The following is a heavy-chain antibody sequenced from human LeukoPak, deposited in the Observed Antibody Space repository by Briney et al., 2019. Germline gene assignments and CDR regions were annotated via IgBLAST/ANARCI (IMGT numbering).Heavy chain of an antibody. V-gene: IGHV3-23*01. J-gene: IGHJ4*02. D-gene: IGHD6-19*01. Sequence: PGGSLRLSCAASGFTFSSYAMSWVRQAPGKGLEWVSDISGSGDSTYYADSVKGRFTISRDNSKNTLYLQMNSLRAEDTAVYYCAKGLANAGDYYFDYWGQGTLVTVSS. CDR3: AKGLANAGDYYFDY. CDR1: GFTFSSYA. CDR2: ISGSGDST.